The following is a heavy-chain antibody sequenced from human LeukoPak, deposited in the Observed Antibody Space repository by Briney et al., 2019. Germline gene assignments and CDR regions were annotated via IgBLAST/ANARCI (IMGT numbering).Heavy chain of an antibody. V-gene: IGHV3-21*04. CDR1: GFTFSSYS. D-gene: IGHD1-26*01. J-gene: IGHJ6*02. Sequence: PGGSLRLSCAASGFTFSSYSMNWVRQAPGKGLERVSFISSSRSDIYYADSMKGRFTISRDNAKNSLYLQMKSLRAEDTAVYYCAREGGNYGMDVWGQGTTVTVSS. CDR3: AREGGNYGMDV. CDR2: ISSSRSDI.